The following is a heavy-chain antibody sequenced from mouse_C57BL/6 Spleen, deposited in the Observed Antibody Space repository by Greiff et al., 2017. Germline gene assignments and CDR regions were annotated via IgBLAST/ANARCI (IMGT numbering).Heavy chain of an antibody. CDR3: ARLSTMVTTGAMEY. D-gene: IGHD2-2*01. CDR2: IDPSDSYT. CDR1: GYTFTSYW. Sequence: QVQLQQPGAELVRPGTSVKLSCKASGYTFTSYWMHWVKQRPGQGLEWIGVIDPSDSYTNYNQKFKGKAPLTVDTSSSTVYMQRGSLPSVDSSFYYCARLSTMVTTGAMEYWGQGTSVTVSS. V-gene: IGHV1-59*01. J-gene: IGHJ4*01.